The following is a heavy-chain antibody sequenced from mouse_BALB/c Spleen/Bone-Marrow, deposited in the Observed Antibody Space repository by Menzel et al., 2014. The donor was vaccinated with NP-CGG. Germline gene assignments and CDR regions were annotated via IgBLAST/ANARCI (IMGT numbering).Heavy chain of an antibody. J-gene: IGHJ1*01. CDR2: ISYSGST. CDR3: ARSADWYFDV. CDR1: GYSIXSDYA. Sequence: EVQLQQSGPGLVKPSRSLSLTCTVTGYSIXSDYAWHWIRQFPGNKLEWMGYISYSGSTSYYPSLKSRISITRDTSKNQFFLQLNSVTTEDTATYYCARSADWYFDVWGAGTTVTVSS. V-gene: IGHV3-2*02.